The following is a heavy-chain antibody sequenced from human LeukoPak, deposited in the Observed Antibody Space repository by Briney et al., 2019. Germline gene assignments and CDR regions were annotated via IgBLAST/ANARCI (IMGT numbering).Heavy chain of an antibody. D-gene: IGHD6-13*01. CDR3: ARGTIAAEYLDY. CDR1: GGSLSSGDYC. Sequence: SETLSLTCAVSGGSLSSGDYCWGWVRQLPGRGLEWVGYIYYSGSTYYNPSLKSRVTISVDTSKNQFSLKLSSVTAADTAVYYCARGTIAAEYLDYWGQGTLVTVSS. CDR2: IYYSGST. J-gene: IGHJ4*02. V-gene: IGHV4-30-4*01.